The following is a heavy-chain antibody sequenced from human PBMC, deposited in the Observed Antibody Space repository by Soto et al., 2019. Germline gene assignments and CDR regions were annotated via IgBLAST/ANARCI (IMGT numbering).Heavy chain of an antibody. CDR3: ARQGYTYGSGWFDT. V-gene: IGHV3-48*03. CDR2: ISNSGGAI. J-gene: IGHJ5*02. D-gene: IGHD5-18*01. Sequence: EVQLVESGGWLVQPGGSLRLSCAASGFTFSSYEMNWVRQAPEKGLEWVAYISNSGGAIYHADSVKGRFTISRDNAWNSLYLQMNSLRAEDTAVYYCARQGYTYGSGWFDTWGQGTLVTVSS. CDR1: GFTFSSYE.